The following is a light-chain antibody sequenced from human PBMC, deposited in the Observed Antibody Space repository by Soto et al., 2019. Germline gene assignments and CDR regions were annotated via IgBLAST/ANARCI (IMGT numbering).Light chain of an antibody. J-gene: IGKJ1*01. CDR1: QGISNY. V-gene: IGKV1-27*01. CDR2: TAS. Sequence: DIPMTQSPSSLSASVGDRVTITCRASQGISNYLAWYQQKPGKVPKLLIYTASTLQSGVPSRFSVSGSGTDFTLTISSLQPEDVATYYCQKYDSAPWTFGQGTKVEIK. CDR3: QKYDSAPWT.